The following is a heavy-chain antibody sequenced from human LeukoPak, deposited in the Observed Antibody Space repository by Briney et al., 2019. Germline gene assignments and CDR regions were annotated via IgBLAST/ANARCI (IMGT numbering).Heavy chain of an antibody. V-gene: IGHV4-39*07. CDR3: ARGVYYYDSSGPLNYFDY. Sequence: SETLSLTCTVSGGSISSSSYYWGWIRQPPGKGLEWMGSIYYSGSTNYNPSLKSRVTISVDTSKNQFSLKLSSVTAADTAVYYCARGVYYYDSSGPLNYFDYWGQGTLVTVSS. CDR2: IYYSGST. CDR1: GGSISSSSYY. J-gene: IGHJ4*02. D-gene: IGHD3-22*01.